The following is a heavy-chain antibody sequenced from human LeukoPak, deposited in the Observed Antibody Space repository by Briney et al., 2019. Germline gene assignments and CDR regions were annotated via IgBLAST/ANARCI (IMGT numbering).Heavy chain of an antibody. Sequence: GSVKVSCKASGYTFTGYYMHWVRQAPGQGLEGMGWINPNSGGTNYAQKFQGGGTMTRDTSISTAYMQLRRLRSDEKAVYYCARACDYYGSGSYRLYYFDYWGQGTLVTVSS. CDR3: ARACDYYGSGSYRLYYFDY. CDR1: GYTFTGYY. D-gene: IGHD3-10*01. J-gene: IGHJ4*02. CDR2: INPNSGGT. V-gene: IGHV1-2*02.